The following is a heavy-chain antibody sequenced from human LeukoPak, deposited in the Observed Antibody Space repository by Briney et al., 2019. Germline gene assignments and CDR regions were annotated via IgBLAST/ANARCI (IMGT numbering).Heavy chain of an antibody. J-gene: IGHJ4*02. CDR2: ISAYNGNT. Sequence: ASVKVSCKASGYTFTYYGISWVRQAPGQGLEWMGWISAYNGNTKYAQKIQGRVTMTTDTSTSTAYMELRSLRSDDTAVYYCARVIEYSGYDFRFDYWGQGTLVTVSS. CDR1: GYTFTYYG. D-gene: IGHD5-12*01. CDR3: ARVIEYSGYDFRFDY. V-gene: IGHV1-18*01.